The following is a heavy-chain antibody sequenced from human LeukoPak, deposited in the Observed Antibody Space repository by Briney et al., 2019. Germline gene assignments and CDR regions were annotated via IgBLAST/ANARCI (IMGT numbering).Heavy chain of an antibody. Sequence: PSQTLSLTCAVSGGSISSGGYSWGWIRQPPGKGLEWIGYIYHSGSTYYNPSLKSRVTISVDRSKNQFSLKLSSVTAADTAVYYCARELSGGNYFDYWGQGTLVTVSS. V-gene: IGHV4-30-2*01. J-gene: IGHJ4*02. CDR1: GGSISSGGYS. CDR2: IYHSGST. CDR3: ARELSGGNYFDY. D-gene: IGHD6-19*01.